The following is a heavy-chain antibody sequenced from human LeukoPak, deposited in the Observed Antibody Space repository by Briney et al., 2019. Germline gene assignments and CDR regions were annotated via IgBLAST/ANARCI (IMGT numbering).Heavy chain of an antibody. CDR1: GYTFTGYY. V-gene: IGHV1-2*02. D-gene: IGHD2-2*01. J-gene: IGHJ4*02. Sequence: ASVKVSCKASGYTFTGYYMHWVRQAPGQGLEWMGWINPNSGGTNYAQKFQGRVTMTRDTSISTAYMELSRLRSDDTAVYYCARDLIVVVPAAPPCGGYWGQGTLVTVSS. CDR2: INPNSGGT. CDR3: ARDLIVVVPAAPPCGGY.